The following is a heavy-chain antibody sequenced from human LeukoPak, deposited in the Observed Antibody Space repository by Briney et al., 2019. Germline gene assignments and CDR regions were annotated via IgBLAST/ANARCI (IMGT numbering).Heavy chain of an antibody. V-gene: IGHV3-48*02. CDR2: ISSRSSTI. CDR1: GFTFSSYS. Sequence: GGSLRLPCAASGFTFSSYSMNWVRQAPGKGLEWVSYISSRSSTIYYADSVKGRFTISRDNAKNSLYLQMNSLRDEDTAVYYCARQTHLGYCSGGSCFAFDYWGQGTLVTVSS. CDR3: ARQTHLGYCSGGSCFAFDY. D-gene: IGHD2-15*01. J-gene: IGHJ4*02.